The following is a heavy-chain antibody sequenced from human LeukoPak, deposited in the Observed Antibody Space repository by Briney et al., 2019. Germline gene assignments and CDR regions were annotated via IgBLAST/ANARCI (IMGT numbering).Heavy chain of an antibody. CDR3: ARDPSQDGYDPFDI. D-gene: IGHD5-18*01. Sequence: GASVKVSCKASGYTFTDYYMHWVRQAPGQGLEWVGWISPKSGATKYAEKFQGRVTMTRDTSISTTDMELSRLRFDDTAVYYCARDPSQDGYDPFDIWGQGTMVTVSS. CDR1: GYTFTDYY. V-gene: IGHV1-2*02. J-gene: IGHJ3*02. CDR2: ISPKSGAT.